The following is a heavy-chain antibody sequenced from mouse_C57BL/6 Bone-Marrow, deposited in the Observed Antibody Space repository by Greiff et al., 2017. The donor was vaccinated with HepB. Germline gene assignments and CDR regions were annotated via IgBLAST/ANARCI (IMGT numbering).Heavy chain of an antibody. V-gene: IGHV1-55*01. D-gene: IGHD1-1*01. CDR2: IYPGSGST. Sequence: QVQLQQPGAELVKPGASVKMSCKASGYNFTSYWITWVKQRPGQGLEWIGEIYPGSGSTNYNEKFKSKATLTVDTSSSTAYMQLSSLTSEDSAVYYCARRYYGSSWYFDVWGTGTTVTVSS. J-gene: IGHJ1*03. CDR1: GYNFTSYW. CDR3: ARRYYGSSWYFDV.